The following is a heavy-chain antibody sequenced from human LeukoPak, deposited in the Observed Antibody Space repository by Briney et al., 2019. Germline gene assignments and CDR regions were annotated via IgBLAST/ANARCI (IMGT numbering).Heavy chain of an antibody. CDR1: GGSISSSSYY. CDR3: ARQKSGGSCYSDY. V-gene: IGHV4-39*01. CDR2: IYYSGST. J-gene: IGHJ4*02. D-gene: IGHD2-15*01. Sequence: SETLSVTCTVPGGSISSSSYYWGWIRQPPGKGLEWIGSIYYSGSTYYNPSLKSRVTISVDTSKNQFSLKLSSVTAADTAVYYCARQKSGGSCYSDYWGQGTLVTVSS.